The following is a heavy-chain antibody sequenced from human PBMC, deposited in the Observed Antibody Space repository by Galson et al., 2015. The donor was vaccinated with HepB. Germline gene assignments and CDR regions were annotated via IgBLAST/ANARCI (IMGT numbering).Heavy chain of an antibody. Sequence: SLRLSCAASGFTFSSYSMNWVRQAPGKGLEWVSSISSSSSYIYYADSVKGRFTISRDNAKNSLYLQMNSLRAEDTAVYYCARVTSGSSGWLPYYYYVMDVWGQGTTVTVSS. CDR2: ISSSSSYI. CDR3: ARVTSGSSGWLPYYYYVMDV. V-gene: IGHV3-21*01. J-gene: IGHJ6*02. D-gene: IGHD6-19*01. CDR1: GFTFSSYS.